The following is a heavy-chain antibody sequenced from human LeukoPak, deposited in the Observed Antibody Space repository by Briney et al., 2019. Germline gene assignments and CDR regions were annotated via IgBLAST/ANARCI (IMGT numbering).Heavy chain of an antibody. CDR2: IYPGDSDT. CDR1: GYSFTNW. V-gene: IGHV5-51*01. D-gene: IGHD3-22*01. Sequence: GESLKISCQGSGYSFTNWIGWVRQMPGKGLEWMGIIYPGDSDTRYSPSFQGQVTISADKSISTAYLQWSSLKASDTAIYYCARHANYYDSSGYYSDYYYGMDVWGQGTTVTVSS. J-gene: IGHJ6*02. CDR3: ARHANYYDSSGYYSDYYYGMDV.